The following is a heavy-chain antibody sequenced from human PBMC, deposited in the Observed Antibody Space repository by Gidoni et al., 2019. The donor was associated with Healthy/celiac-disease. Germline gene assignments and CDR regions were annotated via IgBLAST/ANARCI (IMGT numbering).Heavy chain of an antibody. CDR2: INHSGST. Sequence: QVQLQQWGAGLLKPSETLSLTCAVYGGSFSGYYWSWIRQPPGKGLEWIGEINHSGSTNYNPSLKSRVTISVDTSKNQFSLKLSSVTAADTAVYYCARGVAPYSSRKNWFDPWGQGTLVTVSS. J-gene: IGHJ5*02. CDR1: GGSFSGYY. V-gene: IGHV4-34*01. D-gene: IGHD6-13*01. CDR3: ARGVAPYSSRKNWFDP.